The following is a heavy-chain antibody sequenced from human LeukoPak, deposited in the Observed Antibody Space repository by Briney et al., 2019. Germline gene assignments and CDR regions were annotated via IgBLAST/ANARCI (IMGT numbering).Heavy chain of an antibody. D-gene: IGHD5-12*01. J-gene: IGHJ4*02. CDR2: IYSGSST. CDR3: AMGAIVATIDY. V-gene: IGHV3-66*01. CDR1: ELTVSSNY. Sequence: PGGSLRLSCAASELTVSSNYMSWVRQAPGKGLEWVSLIYSGSSTYYADSVKGRFTISRDKSKNTLYLQMSSLRVEDTAVYYCAMGAIVATIDYWGQGTLVTVSS.